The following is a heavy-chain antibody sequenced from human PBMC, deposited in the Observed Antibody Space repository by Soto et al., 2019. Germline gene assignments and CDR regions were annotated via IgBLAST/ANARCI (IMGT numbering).Heavy chain of an antibody. D-gene: IGHD3-10*01. V-gene: IGHV4-34*01. J-gene: IGHJ6*03. CDR1: GGSFSGYY. Sequence: SETLSLTCAVYGGSFSGYYWSWIRQPPGKGLEWIGEINHSGSTNYNPSLKGRVTISVDTSKNQFSLKLSSVTAADTAVYYCARGAGGSGSYPYYYYYYMDVWGKGTTVTVSS. CDR3: ARGAGGSGSYPYYYYYYMDV. CDR2: INHSGST.